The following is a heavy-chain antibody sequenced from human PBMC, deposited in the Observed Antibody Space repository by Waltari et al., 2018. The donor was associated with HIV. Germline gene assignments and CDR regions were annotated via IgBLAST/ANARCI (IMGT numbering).Heavy chain of an antibody. V-gene: IGHV3-21*01. Sequence: EVQLVESGGGLVKPGGSLRLSCAASGFTFSLHNMKWARQAPGKGLEWVSSISSRSGYIYYADSVKGRFTISRDNAKNSLYLQMNSLRAEDTATYYCARERFLEWLLYTGGGIDYWGQGTLVTVSS. CDR3: ARERFLEWLLYTGGGIDY. CDR2: ISSRSGYI. J-gene: IGHJ4*02. D-gene: IGHD3-3*01. CDR1: GFTFSLHN.